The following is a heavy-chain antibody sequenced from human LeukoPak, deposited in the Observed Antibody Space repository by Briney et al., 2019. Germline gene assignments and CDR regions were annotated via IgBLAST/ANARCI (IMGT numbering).Heavy chain of an antibody. Sequence: SVKVSCKASGGTFSSYAISWVRQAPGQGLEWMGGIIPIFGTANYAQKFQGRVTITTDESTSTAYMELSSLRSEDTAVYYCATGRITMVRGVICDYFDYWGQGTLVTVSS. CDR1: GGTFSSYA. J-gene: IGHJ4*02. D-gene: IGHD3-10*01. CDR3: ATGRITMVRGVICDYFDY. V-gene: IGHV1-69*05. CDR2: IIPIFGTA.